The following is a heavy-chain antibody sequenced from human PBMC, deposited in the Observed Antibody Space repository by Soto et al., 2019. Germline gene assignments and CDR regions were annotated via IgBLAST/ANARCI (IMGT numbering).Heavy chain of an antibody. J-gene: IGHJ5*02. CDR2: IYYSGST. Sequence: SETLSLTCTVSGGSISSYYWSWIRQPPGKGLEWIGYIYYSGSTNYNPTLKSRVTISVDTSKNQFPLKLSSVTAADTAVYYCARGYCSGGSCQSDWFDPWGQGTLVTVSS. D-gene: IGHD2-15*01. CDR1: GGSISSYY. V-gene: IGHV4-59*01. CDR3: ARGYCSGGSCQSDWFDP.